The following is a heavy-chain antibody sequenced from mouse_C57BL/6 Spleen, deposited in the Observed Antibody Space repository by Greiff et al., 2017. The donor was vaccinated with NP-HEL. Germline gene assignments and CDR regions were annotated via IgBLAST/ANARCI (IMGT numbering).Heavy chain of an antibody. CDR1: GYAFSSSW. V-gene: IGHV1-82*01. CDR2: SYPGDGDT. CDR3: ATTMITTLDY. J-gene: IGHJ2*01. Sequence: QVQLKESGPELVKPGASVKISCKASGYAFSSSWMNWVKQRPGKGLEWIGRSYPGDGDTNYNGKFKGKATLTADKSSSTAYMQLSSLTSEDSAVYFCATTMITTLDYWGQGTTLTVSS. D-gene: IGHD2-4*01.